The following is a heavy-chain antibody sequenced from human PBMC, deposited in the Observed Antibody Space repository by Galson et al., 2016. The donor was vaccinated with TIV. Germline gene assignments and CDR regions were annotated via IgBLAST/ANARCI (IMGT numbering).Heavy chain of an antibody. Sequence: SLRLSCAASGFTLSDYYMSWIRQAPGKGLEWLSYIRYNGSPKYDADSMKGRLTISRDIAKNSMYLDMNSLRAEDRAVYYCARYSGESYAMDVWGQGTTVTVSS. V-gene: IGHV3-11*01. D-gene: IGHD1-26*01. CDR1: GFTLSDYY. CDR2: IRYNGSPK. CDR3: ARYSGESYAMDV. J-gene: IGHJ6*02.